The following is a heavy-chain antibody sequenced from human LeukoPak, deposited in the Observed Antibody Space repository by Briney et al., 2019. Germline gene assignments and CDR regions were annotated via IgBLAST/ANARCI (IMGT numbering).Heavy chain of an antibody. CDR2: INHSGST. CDR3: ARGRSGNSYGYYFDY. V-gene: IGHV4-34*01. Sequence: PSETLSLTCAVYGGSFSGYYWSWIRQPPGKGLEWIGEINHSGSTNYNPSLKSRVTISVDTSKNQFSLKLSSVTAADTAVYYCARGRSGNSYGYYFDYWGQGTLVTVSS. CDR1: GGSFSGYY. D-gene: IGHD5-18*01. J-gene: IGHJ4*02.